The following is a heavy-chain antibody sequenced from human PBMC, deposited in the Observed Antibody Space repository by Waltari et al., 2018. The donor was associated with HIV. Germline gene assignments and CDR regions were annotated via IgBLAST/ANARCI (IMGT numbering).Heavy chain of an antibody. CDR2: IRYDGSNK. CDR3: AKNFDRGYAFDI. V-gene: IGHV3-30*02. CDR1: GFTFSSYG. Sequence: QVQLVESGGGVVQPGGSLRLSCAASGFTFSSYGLHWVRQAPGKGLEWVAFIRYDGSNKYYADSVKGRFTISRDNSKNTLYLQMNSLRAEDTAVYYCAKNFDRGYAFDIWGQGTMVTVSS. J-gene: IGHJ3*02. D-gene: IGHD3-9*01.